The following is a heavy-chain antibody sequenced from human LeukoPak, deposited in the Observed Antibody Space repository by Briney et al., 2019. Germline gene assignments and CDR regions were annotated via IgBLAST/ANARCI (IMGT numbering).Heavy chain of an antibody. CDR2: IYYSGST. J-gene: IGHJ3*02. CDR1: GGSISSYY. CDR3: ASERLYYSSSSGIDN. D-gene: IGHD6-6*01. V-gene: IGHV4-59*08. Sequence: SETLSLTCTVSGGSISSYYWSWIRQPPGKGLEWIGYIYYSGSTNYNPSLKSRVTISVDTSKNQFSLKLSSVTAADTAVYYCASERLYYSSSSGIDNWGQGTMVTVSS.